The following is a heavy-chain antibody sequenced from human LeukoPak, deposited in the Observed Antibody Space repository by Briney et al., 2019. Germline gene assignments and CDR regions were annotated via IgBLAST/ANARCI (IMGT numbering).Heavy chain of an antibody. D-gene: IGHD3-9*01. CDR2: IYYSGST. V-gene: IGHV4-39*01. Sequence: SETLSLTCTVSGGSISSSSYYWGWIRQPPGKGLEWIGSIYYSGSTYYNPSLKSRVTISVDTSKNQFSLKLSSVTAADTAVYYCARLRDILTGYQDYWGQGTLVTLSS. CDR1: GGSISSSSYY. CDR3: ARLRDILTGYQDY. J-gene: IGHJ4*02.